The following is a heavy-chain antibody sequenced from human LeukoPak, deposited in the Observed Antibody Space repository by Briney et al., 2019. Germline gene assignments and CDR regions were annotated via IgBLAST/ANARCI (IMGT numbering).Heavy chain of an antibody. CDR3: ARDGDGGNSDY. CDR2: VIPILGIA. Sequence: SVKVSCKASGGTFSSYAISWVRQAPGQGLEWMGRVIPILGIANYAQKFQGRVTITADKSTSTAYMELSSLRSEDTAVYYCARDGDGGNSDYWGQGTLVTVSS. V-gene: IGHV1-69*04. J-gene: IGHJ4*02. D-gene: IGHD4-23*01. CDR1: GGTFSSYA.